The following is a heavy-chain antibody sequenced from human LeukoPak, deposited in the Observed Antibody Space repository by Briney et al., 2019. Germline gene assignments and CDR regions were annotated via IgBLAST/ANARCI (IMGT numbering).Heavy chain of an antibody. CDR3: ARDPNWEKDAFDI. CDR2: ITPNSGGT. V-gene: IGHV1-2*02. Sequence: ASVKVSCKASGYTFTGYYMHWVRQAPGQGLEWMGWITPNSGGTNYAQKFQGRVTMTRDTSISTAYMELSRLRSDDTAVYYCARDPNWEKDAFDIWGQGTMVTVSS. J-gene: IGHJ3*02. CDR1: GYTFTGYY. D-gene: IGHD7-27*01.